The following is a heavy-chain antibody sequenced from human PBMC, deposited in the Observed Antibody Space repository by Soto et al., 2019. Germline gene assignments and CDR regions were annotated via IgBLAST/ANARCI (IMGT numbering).Heavy chain of an antibody. CDR3: ARALNYYDSSGSLYFDY. Sequence: SETLSLTCTVSGGSISSYYWSWIRQPPGKGLEWIGYIYYSGSTNYNPSLKSRVTISVDTSKNQFSLKLSSVTAADTAVYYCARALNYYDSSGSLYFDYWGQGTLVTVSS. CDR2: IYYSGST. V-gene: IGHV4-59*01. D-gene: IGHD3-22*01. J-gene: IGHJ4*02. CDR1: GGSISSYY.